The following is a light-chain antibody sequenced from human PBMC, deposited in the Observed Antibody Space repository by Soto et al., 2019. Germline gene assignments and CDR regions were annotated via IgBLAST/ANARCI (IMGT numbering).Light chain of an antibody. Sequence: QSVLTQPPSASGSPGQSVTISCTGTRSNVGGYNCVSWYQQHPGKAPKVMILQGYKRPSGVSNRFSGSKFGNTASLTISGLQAEDEAEYYCCAYAATYTYVFGTGTKLTVL. V-gene: IGLV2-23*01. CDR2: QGY. J-gene: IGLJ1*01. CDR3: CAYAATYTYV. CDR1: RSNVGGYNC.